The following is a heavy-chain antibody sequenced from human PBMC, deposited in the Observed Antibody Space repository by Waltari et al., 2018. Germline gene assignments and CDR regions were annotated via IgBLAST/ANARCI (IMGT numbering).Heavy chain of an antibody. CDR3: ARESAGFDY. CDR2: ISSSRSTI. Sequence: VRQAPGKGREWVSYISSSRSTIYYADSVKGRFTISRDNAKNSLYLQMNSLRDEDTAVYYCARESAGFDYWGQGTLVTVSS. V-gene: IGHV3-48*02. J-gene: IGHJ4*02.